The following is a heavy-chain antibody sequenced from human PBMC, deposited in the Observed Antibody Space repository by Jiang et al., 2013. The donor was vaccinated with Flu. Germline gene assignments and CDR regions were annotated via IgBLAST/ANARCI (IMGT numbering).Heavy chain of an antibody. D-gene: IGHD3-10*01. CDR3: VRSSGSYQEY. CDR2: INPTSTFA. Sequence: VQLVESGGDLVKPGGSLRLSCAASGFTFSDYYMSWIRQAPGKGLEWISYINPTSTFADYADSVRGRFTISRDSAQNSLYLQMNGLRAEDTAIYYCVRSSGSYQEYWGQGTLVTVSS. CDR1: GFTFSDYY. V-gene: IGHV3-11*06. J-gene: IGHJ4*02.